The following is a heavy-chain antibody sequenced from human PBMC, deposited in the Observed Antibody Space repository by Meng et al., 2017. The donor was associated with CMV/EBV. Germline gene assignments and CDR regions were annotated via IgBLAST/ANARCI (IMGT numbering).Heavy chain of an antibody. CDR3: AKDRGGVTTDYHYYGMDV. D-gene: IGHD4-17*01. CDR1: GFTFDDYA. J-gene: IGHJ6*02. CDR2: ISWNSGSI. V-gene: IGHV3-9*01. Sequence: SLKISCAASGFTFDDYAMHWVRQAPGKGLEWVSGISWNSGSIGYADSVKGRFTISRDNAKNSLYLQMNSLRAEDTALYYCAKDRGGVTTDYHYYGMDVWGQGTTVTVSS.